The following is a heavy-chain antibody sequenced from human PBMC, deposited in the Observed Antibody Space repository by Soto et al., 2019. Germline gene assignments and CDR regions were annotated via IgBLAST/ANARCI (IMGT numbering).Heavy chain of an antibody. CDR1: GFTLSNHFNNHW. CDR3: AKHQPYRDTYYGAFDI. J-gene: IGHJ3*02. CDR2: ISSDGSTT. V-gene: IGHV3-74*03. D-gene: IGHD1-26*01. Sequence: GGSLRLSCEASGFTLSNHFNNHWMNWVRQAPGKGLVWVSRISSDGSTTTYADSVQGRFTISRDNAKSTLYLQMNGLRAEDTAVYYCAKHQPYRDTYYGAFDIWGQGTMVTVSS.